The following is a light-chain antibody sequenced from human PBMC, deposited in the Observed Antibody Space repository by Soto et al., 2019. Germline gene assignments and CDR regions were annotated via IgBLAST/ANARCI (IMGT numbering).Light chain of an antibody. V-gene: IGKV4-1*01. Sequence: DIVMNQSPDSLDVSPRERATTTCWSSQSILYSSNSKNYLAWYQQKPGQPPQLLIYWAFIREYGVPDRFSGSGSGTDFTLTISRLAPEEFAVDYCQQYGSSGTFGKGTKGEI. CDR3: QQYGSSGT. J-gene: IGKJ4*02. CDR2: WAF. CDR1: QSILYSSNSKNY.